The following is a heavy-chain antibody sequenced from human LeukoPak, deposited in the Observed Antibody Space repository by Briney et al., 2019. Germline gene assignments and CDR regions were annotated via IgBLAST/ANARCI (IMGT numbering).Heavy chain of an antibody. D-gene: IGHD2-2*01. CDR2: ISHDGNTE. J-gene: IGHJ4*02. CDR1: GFTFNNYA. CDR3: ARAIVVVPAATFDY. V-gene: IGHV3-30*04. Sequence: GGSLRLSCAASGFTFNNYAIHWVRQAPGKGLEWVAVISHDGNTEYYGASVKGRFTISRDNSRNTLYLQMHSLSVEDTAVYYCARAIVVVPAATFDYWGQGTLVTVSS.